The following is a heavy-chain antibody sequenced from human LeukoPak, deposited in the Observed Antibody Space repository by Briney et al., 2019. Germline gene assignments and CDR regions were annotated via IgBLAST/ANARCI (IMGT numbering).Heavy chain of an antibody. V-gene: IGHV3-23*01. Sequence: GGSLRLSCAASGFTFSSYAMSWVRQAPGKGLEWVSAISGSGGSTYYADSVKGRFTISRDNSKNTLYLQMNSLRAEDTAVYYCANLDYYGSSGHPPDYWGQGTLVTVSS. J-gene: IGHJ4*02. D-gene: IGHD3-22*01. CDR2: ISGSGGST. CDR1: GFTFSSYA. CDR3: ANLDYYGSSGHPPDY.